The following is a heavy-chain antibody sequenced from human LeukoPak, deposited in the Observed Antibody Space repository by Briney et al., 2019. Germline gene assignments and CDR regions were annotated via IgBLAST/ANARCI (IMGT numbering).Heavy chain of an antibody. J-gene: IGHJ4*02. V-gene: IGHV4-59*01. CDR3: ARASGSGTYYPY. Sequence: SETLSLTCTVPSGSISSYYWSWIRQPPGKGLEWIGYIYYSGSTKYNPSLNSRGTISLDTSTNQVSLKLTSVTAADTAVYCCARASGSGTYYPYWGQGTLVTVSS. CDR1: SGSISSYY. D-gene: IGHD3-10*01. CDR2: IYYSGST.